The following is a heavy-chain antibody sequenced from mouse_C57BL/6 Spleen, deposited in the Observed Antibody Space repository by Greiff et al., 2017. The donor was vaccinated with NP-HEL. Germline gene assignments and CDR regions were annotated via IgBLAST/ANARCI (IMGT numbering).Heavy chain of an antibody. D-gene: IGHD1-1*01. CDR1: GYPFTSYW. Sequence: QVQLQQPGAELVRPGTPVKLSCKASGYPFTSYWMHWVKQRPGQGLEWIGVIDPSDSYTNYNQKFKGKSTLTVDTSASTAYMQLSSLTSEDSAVYYCARKSGYYYGSSYESYFDYWGQGTTLTVSS. V-gene: IGHV1-59*01. CDR3: ARKSGYYYGSSYESYFDY. CDR2: IDPSDSYT. J-gene: IGHJ2*01.